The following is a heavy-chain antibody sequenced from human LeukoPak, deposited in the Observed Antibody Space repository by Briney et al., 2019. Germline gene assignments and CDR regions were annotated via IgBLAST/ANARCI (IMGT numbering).Heavy chain of an antibody. CDR3: ARRGPIAAVGYYFDY. J-gene: IGHJ4*02. CDR1: GYSFTTYW. D-gene: IGHD6-13*01. V-gene: IGHV5-51*01. Sequence: GESLQISFQGSGYSFTTYWIGWVRQMPGKGLEWMGIIYPGDSDTRYSPSFQGQVTISADKSIDTAYLQWSSLKASDTAVYFCARRGPIAAVGYYFDYWGQGTLVTVSS. CDR2: IYPGDSDT.